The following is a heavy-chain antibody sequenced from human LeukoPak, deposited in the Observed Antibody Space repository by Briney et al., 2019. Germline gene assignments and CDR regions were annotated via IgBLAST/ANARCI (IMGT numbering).Heavy chain of an antibody. V-gene: IGHV3-53*05. CDR2: IYSGGST. D-gene: IGHD2-2*01. CDR3: AKDYARSAYYFGY. Sequence: SGGSLRLSCAASGFTVSSNYMSWVRQAPGKGLERVSVIYSGGSTYYADSVKGRFTISRDNSKNTLYLQMNSLRAEDTAVYYCAKDYARSAYYFGYWGQGTLVTVSS. CDR1: GFTVSSNY. J-gene: IGHJ4*02.